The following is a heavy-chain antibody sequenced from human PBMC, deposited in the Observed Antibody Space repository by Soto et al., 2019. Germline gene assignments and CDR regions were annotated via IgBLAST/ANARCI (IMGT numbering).Heavy chain of an antibody. V-gene: IGHV1-69*13. CDR2: IIPIFGTA. CDR1: GGTFSSYA. Sequence: SVKVSCNASGGTFSSYAISWVRQAPGQGLDWMGGIIPIFGTANYAQKFQGRVRITADESTSTAYMELSSLRSEDTAVYYCAREDYYDSSGYSAPDAFDIWGQGTMVTVS. J-gene: IGHJ3*02. CDR3: AREDYYDSSGYSAPDAFDI. D-gene: IGHD3-22*01.